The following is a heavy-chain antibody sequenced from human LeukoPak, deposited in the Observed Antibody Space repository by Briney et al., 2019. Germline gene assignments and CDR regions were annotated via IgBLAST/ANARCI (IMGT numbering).Heavy chain of an antibody. CDR1: GYTFTGYY. CDR3: AKFGGYVEYNWFDP. V-gene: IGHV1-2*02. D-gene: IGHD5-12*01. J-gene: IGHJ5*02. CDR2: INPNSGGT. Sequence: GASVKVSCKASGYTFTGYYMHWVRQAPGRGLEWMGWINPNSGGTNYAQKFQGRVTMTRDTSISTAYMELSRLRSDDTAVYYCAKFGGYVEYNWFDPWGQGTLVTVSS.